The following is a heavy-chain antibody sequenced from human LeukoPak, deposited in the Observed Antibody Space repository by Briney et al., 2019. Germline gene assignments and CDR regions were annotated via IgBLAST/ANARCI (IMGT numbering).Heavy chain of an antibody. CDR2: IRSKAYGGTP. J-gene: IGHJ6*02. Sequence: GGSLRLSCTASGFTFGDYAMSGFRQAPGKGLEWVGFIRSKAYGGTPEYAASVKGRFTISRTDSKSIDYLQMNSLKTEDTAVYYCTPNDFWAPSYYYGMDVWGQGTTVTVSS. V-gene: IGHV3-49*03. D-gene: IGHD3-3*01. CDR1: GFTFGDYA. CDR3: TPNDFWAPSYYYGMDV.